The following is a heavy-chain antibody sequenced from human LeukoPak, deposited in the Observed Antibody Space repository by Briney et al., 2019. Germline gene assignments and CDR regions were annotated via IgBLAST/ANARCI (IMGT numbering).Heavy chain of an antibody. J-gene: IGHJ2*01. Sequence: PSETLSLTCTVSGGSISSYYWSWIRQPPGKGLEWIGYIYYSGSTNYNPSLKSRVTISVDTSKNQFSLKLSSVTAADTAVYYCARARWLQLNWYFDLWGRGTLVTVSS. CDR2: IYYSGST. V-gene: IGHV4-59*01. CDR1: GGSISSYY. CDR3: ARARWLQLNWYFDL. D-gene: IGHD5-24*01.